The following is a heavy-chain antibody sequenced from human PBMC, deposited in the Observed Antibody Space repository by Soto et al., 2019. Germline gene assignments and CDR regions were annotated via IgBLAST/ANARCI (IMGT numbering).Heavy chain of an antibody. Sequence: QVQLVQSGAEVHKPGASVKVSGKASGYTFTSYYMHWVRHAPGQVLEWMGIINPSGGSTSYAQKFHGRVTMNSDTSMSTVSMDLSSLRYEDTAVYYCARAYCGGDCYSGYYYGMDVWGQGTTVTVSS. CDR3: ARAYCGGDCYSGYYYGMDV. CDR1: GYTFTSYY. J-gene: IGHJ6*01. D-gene: IGHD2-21*02. V-gene: IGHV1-46*01. CDR2: INPSGGST.